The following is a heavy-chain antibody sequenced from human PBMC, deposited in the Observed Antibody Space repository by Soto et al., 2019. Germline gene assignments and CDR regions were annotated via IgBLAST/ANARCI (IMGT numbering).Heavy chain of an antibody. CDR2: IYHSGST. Sequence: SETLSLTCAVSGGSISSSNWWSWVRQPPGKGLEWIGEIYHSGSTNYNPSLKSRVTISVDKSKNQFSLKLSSVTAADTAVYYCARLASVMYYYYGMDVWGQATTVTVSS. CDR3: ARLASVMYYYYGMDV. D-gene: IGHD2-8*01. J-gene: IGHJ6*02. CDR1: GGSISSSNW. V-gene: IGHV4-4*02.